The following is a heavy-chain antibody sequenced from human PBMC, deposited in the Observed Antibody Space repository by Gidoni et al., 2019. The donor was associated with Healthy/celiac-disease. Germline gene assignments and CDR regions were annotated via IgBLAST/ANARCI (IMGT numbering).Heavy chain of an antibody. D-gene: IGHD2-8*02. CDR1: GFTFSSYG. J-gene: IGHJ6*02. CDR2: ISYDGSNK. V-gene: IGHV3-30*18. CDR3: AKELLAISGGDSRYYGMDV. Sequence: QVQLVESGGGVVQPGRSLRLSCAASGFTFSSYGMHWVRQAPGKGLEWVAVISYDGSNKYYADSVKGRFTIPRDNSKNTLYLQMNSLRAEDTAVYYCAKELLAISGGDSRYYGMDVWGQGTTVTVSS.